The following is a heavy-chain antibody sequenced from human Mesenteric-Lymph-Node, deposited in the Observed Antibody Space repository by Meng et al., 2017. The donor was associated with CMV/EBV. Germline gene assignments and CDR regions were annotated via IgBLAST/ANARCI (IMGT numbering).Heavy chain of an antibody. J-gene: IGHJ3*02. CDR1: GFTFSSYE. V-gene: IGHV3-48*03. Sequence: GESLKISCAASGFTFSSYEMNWVRQAPGKGLEWVSYIGSSGTTIYYADSVRGRFTISRDNAKNSLYLQMNSLRAEDTAVYYCARESVVPAAIHDAFDIWGQGTMVTVSS. CDR2: IGSSGTTI. CDR3: ARESVVPAAIHDAFDI. D-gene: IGHD2-2*01.